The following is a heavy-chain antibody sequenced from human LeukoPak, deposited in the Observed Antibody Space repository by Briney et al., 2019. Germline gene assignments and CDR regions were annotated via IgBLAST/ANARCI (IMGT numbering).Heavy chain of an antibody. D-gene: IGHD6-13*01. CDR2: IRSKANSYAT. Sequence: GGSLRLSCAASGFTFSGSAMHWVRQASGKGLEWVGRIRSKANSYATAYAASVRGRFTISRDDSKNTAYLQMNSLKTEDTAVYYCTRYIAAVGKVNWGQGTLVTVSS. CDR3: TRYIAAVGKVN. CDR1: GFTFSGSA. V-gene: IGHV3-73*01. J-gene: IGHJ4*02.